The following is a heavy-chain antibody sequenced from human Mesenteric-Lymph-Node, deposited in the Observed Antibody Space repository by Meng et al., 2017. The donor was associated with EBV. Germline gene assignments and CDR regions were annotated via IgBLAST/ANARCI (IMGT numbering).Heavy chain of an antibody. CDR3: AKDTAIGPSDY. D-gene: IGHD4-17*01. V-gene: IGHV3-11*01. Sequence: QLQLLGSGGCVVQPGGSLRLSCAASGFTFSDYYMRWIRQAPGKGLECVSYISGSGSAIFYADSVQGRFTISRDNARNSLYLQMSGLRAEDTAIYYCAKDTAIGPSDYWGQGTLVTVSS. CDR2: ISGSGSAI. J-gene: IGHJ4*02. CDR1: GFTFSDYY.